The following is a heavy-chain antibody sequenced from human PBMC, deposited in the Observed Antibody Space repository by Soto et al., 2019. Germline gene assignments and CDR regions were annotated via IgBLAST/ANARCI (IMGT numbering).Heavy chain of an antibody. Sequence: QVQLQQWGAGLLKPSETQSVTCAVYGGSFSTDYWSWIRQPPGKGLEWIGEINPSGGTNYNPSLKSRVTVSVATSKNQFSLKLSSVTAADTAVYYCARVLAARASRDFDYWGQGTLVTVSS. CDR2: INPSGGT. D-gene: IGHD6-6*01. CDR3: ARVLAARASRDFDY. J-gene: IGHJ4*02. V-gene: IGHV4-34*01. CDR1: GGSFSTDY.